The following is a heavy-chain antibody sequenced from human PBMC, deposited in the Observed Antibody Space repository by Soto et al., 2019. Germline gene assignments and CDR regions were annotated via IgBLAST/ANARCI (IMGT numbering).Heavy chain of an antibody. Sequence: ASETLSLTCAVYGGSFSGYYWTWIRQPPGTGLEWIGEINHSGSTNYNPSLKSRVTISVDTSKNQFSLKLSSVTAADTAVYYCARDNYDILTGYYNYYYYGMDVWGQGTTVTVSS. D-gene: IGHD3-9*01. CDR3: ARDNYDILTGYYNYYYYGMDV. CDR2: INHSGST. V-gene: IGHV4-34*01. CDR1: GGSFSGYY. J-gene: IGHJ6*02.